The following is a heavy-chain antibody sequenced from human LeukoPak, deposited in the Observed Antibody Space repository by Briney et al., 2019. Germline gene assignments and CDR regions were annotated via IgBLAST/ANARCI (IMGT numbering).Heavy chain of an antibody. Sequence: GGSLRLSCAASGFTFSSNDMHWVRQAPGKGLEWVAVIWYDGNNKYYADSVKGRFTISRDNSKNTLFLQMDSLRAEDTAVYYCATDAGHWFDPWGQGTLVTVSS. CDR2: IWYDGNNK. CDR1: GFTFSSND. CDR3: ATDAGHWFDP. J-gene: IGHJ5*02. V-gene: IGHV3-33*01.